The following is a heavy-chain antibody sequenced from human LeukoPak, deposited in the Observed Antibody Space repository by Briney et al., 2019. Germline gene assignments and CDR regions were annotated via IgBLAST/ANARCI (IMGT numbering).Heavy chain of an antibody. CDR2: INTDGSST. CDR3: AKGLMGATPYYFDY. Sequence: GGSLRLPCAASGFTFSSYWMHWVRQAPGKGLVWVSRINTDGSSTTYADSVKGRFTISRDNAKNTLYLQMNSLRADDTAVYYCAKGLMGATPYYFDYWGQGTLVTVSS. D-gene: IGHD1-26*01. CDR1: GFTFSSYW. V-gene: IGHV3-74*01. J-gene: IGHJ4*02.